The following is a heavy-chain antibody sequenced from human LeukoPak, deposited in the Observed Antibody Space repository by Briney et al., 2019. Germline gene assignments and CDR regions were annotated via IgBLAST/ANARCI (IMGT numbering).Heavy chain of an antibody. V-gene: IGHV4-38-2*02. D-gene: IGHD2-2*02. CDR3: GRDSPTADIVVVPAAILID. CDR1: GYSISSGYY. J-gene: IGHJ4*02. Sequence: PSETLSLTCTVSGYSISSGYYWGWIRQPPGKGLEWIGMIYHSGSTYYNPSLKSRVTISVDTSQNPFSLKLSTSTAAEPAVYYCGRDSPTADIVVVPAAILIDWGQGTLVTVSS. CDR2: IYHSGST.